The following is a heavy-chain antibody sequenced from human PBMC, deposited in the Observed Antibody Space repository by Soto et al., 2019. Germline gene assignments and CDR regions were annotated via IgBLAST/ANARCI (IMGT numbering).Heavy chain of an antibody. Sequence: SETLSLTCTVSGGSVSSGRYYWSWIRQPPGKGLEWIGYIYYSGGTNYNPSLKSRVTISVDTSKNQFSLKLSSVTAADTAVYYCASGAAMVPFDYWGQGTLVTVSS. CDR2: IYYSGGT. V-gene: IGHV4-61*01. J-gene: IGHJ4*02. CDR3: ASGAAMVPFDY. D-gene: IGHD5-18*01. CDR1: GGSVSSGRYY.